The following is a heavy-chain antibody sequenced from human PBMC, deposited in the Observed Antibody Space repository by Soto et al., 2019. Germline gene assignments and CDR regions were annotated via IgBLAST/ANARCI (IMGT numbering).Heavy chain of an antibody. Sequence: QVQLLQSGAEVKKPGSSVKVSCKASGGTFSNYAITWVRQAPGQGLEWLGRRIPIFGSANYAQKFQGRVTITADESKTTAYMELSSLRSDDTAVYYCAKDGGKDGYFGNWFDPWGQGPLVTGSS. V-gene: IGHV1-69*15. CDR3: AKDGGKDGYFGNWFDP. J-gene: IGHJ5*02. CDR1: GGTFSNYA. CDR2: RIPIFGSA. D-gene: IGHD5-18*01.